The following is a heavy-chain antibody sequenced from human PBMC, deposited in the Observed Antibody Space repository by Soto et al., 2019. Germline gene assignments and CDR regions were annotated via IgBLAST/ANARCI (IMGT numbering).Heavy chain of an antibody. V-gene: IGHV3-30*04. CDR2: ISYDGSNK. CDR1: GFTFSSYA. Sequence: GGSLRLSCAASGFTFSSYAMHWVRQAPGKGLEWVAVISYDGSNKYYADSVKGRFTISRDNSKNTLYLQMNSLRAEDTAVYYCARDRSVVVVAADYFDYWGQGTLVTVSS. CDR3: ARDRSVVVVAADYFDY. D-gene: IGHD2-15*01. J-gene: IGHJ4*02.